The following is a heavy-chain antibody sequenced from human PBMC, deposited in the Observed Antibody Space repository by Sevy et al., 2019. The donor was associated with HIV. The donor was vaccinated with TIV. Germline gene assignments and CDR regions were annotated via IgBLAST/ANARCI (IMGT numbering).Heavy chain of an antibody. V-gene: IGHV3-11*01. CDR1: GFTFTDYY. J-gene: IGHJ2*01. CDR2: ISSRGGTI. D-gene: IGHD2-15*01. Sequence: GGSLRLSCAASGFTFTDYYMSWIRQAPGKGREGVSHISSRGGTIYYADSVTGRFTISRDNAKNSLYLQMNSLRAEDTAVYYCARVSDGWYSLYFDLWGRGTLVTVSS. CDR3: ARVSDGWYSLYFDL.